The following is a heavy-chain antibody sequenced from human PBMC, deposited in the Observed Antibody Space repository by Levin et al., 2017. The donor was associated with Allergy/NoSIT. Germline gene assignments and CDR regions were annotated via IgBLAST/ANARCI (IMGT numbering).Heavy chain of an antibody. J-gene: IGHJ4*02. CDR1: GFTFSIYG. V-gene: IGHV3-33*01. CDR2: IWSDGSNV. CDR3: ARASGPFDY. Sequence: GESLKISCAASGFTFSIYGIHWVRQAPGKGLEWVAVIWSDGSNVYYADSVKGRFTISRDNSKNTLYLQMNSLRAEDTATYYCARASGPFDYWGQGTLVTVSS.